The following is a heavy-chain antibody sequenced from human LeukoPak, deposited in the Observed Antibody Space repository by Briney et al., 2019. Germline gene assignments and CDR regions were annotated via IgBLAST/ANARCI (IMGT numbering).Heavy chain of an antibody. V-gene: IGHV4-59*01. Sequence: PSETLSLTCAVYGGSFSGYYWGWIRQSPGKGLECIGYIHYTGSTNYNPSLKSRVTISVETSKNQFSLKLKSVTAADTAVYYCARGGYYGSGNDFRFDPWGQGTLVTVSS. D-gene: IGHD3-10*01. CDR3: ARGGYYGSGNDFRFDP. CDR2: IHYTGST. CDR1: GGSFSGYY. J-gene: IGHJ5*02.